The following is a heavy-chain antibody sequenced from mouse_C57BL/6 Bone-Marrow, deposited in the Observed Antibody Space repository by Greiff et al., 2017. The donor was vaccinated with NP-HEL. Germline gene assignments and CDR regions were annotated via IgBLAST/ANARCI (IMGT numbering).Heavy chain of an antibody. CDR1: GFTFSSYG. D-gene: IGHD2-1*01. CDR2: ISSGGSYT. Sequence: DVKLVESGGDLVKPGGSLKLSCAASGFTFSSYGMSWVRQTPDKRLEWVATISSGGSYTYYPDSVKGRFTISRDNAKNTLYLQMSSLKSEDTAMYYCARDYYGNYWYFDVWGTGTTVTVSS. J-gene: IGHJ1*03. V-gene: IGHV5-6*02. CDR3: ARDYYGNYWYFDV.